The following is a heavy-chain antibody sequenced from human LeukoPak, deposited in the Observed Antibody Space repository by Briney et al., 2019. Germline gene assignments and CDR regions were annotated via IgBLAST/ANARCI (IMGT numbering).Heavy chain of an antibody. CDR2: IYSGGST. V-gene: IGHV3-53*01. CDR3: ARDKASGSSYGSSFHF. D-gene: IGHD1-26*01. Sequence: GGSLRLSCAASGFTVSSNYMSWVRQAPGKGLEWVSVIYSGGSTYYADSVKGRFTISRDNSKNTLYLQMNSLRAEDTAVYYCARDKASGSSYGSSFHFWGQRTMVTVSS. CDR1: GFTVSSNY. J-gene: IGHJ3*01.